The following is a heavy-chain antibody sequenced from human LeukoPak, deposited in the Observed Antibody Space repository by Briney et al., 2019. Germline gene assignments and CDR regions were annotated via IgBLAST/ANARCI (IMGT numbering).Heavy chain of an antibody. J-gene: IGHJ6*02. Sequence: ASVKVSCKASGYTFTSYGISWVRQAPGQGLEWMGWINPNSGGTNYAQKFQGRVTMTRDTSISTAYMELSRLRSDDTAVYYCARVRMGWNYYYYGMDVWGQGTTVTVSS. D-gene: IGHD6-19*01. V-gene: IGHV1-2*02. CDR1: GYTFTSYG. CDR2: INPNSGGT. CDR3: ARVRMGWNYYYYGMDV.